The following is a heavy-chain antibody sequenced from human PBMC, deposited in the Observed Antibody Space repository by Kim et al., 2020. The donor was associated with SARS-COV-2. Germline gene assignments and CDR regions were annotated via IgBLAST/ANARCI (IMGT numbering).Heavy chain of an antibody. V-gene: IGHV3-43*01. D-gene: IGHD6-13*01. CDR1: GFTFDDYT. Sequence: GGSLRLSCAASGFTFDDYTMHWVRQAPGKGLEWVSLISWDGGSTYYAASVKGRFTISRDNSKNSLYLQMNSLRTEDTALYFCAKGYSSSWFNYFDYWGQGTLVIVSS. CDR3: AKGYSSSWFNYFDY. CDR2: ISWDGGST. J-gene: IGHJ4*02.